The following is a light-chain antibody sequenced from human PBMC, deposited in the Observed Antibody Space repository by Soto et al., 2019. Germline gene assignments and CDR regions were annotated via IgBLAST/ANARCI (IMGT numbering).Light chain of an antibody. CDR2: GAS. Sequence: EIVLTQSPGTLSLSPGERATLSCRASQSVSSSYLAWYQQKPGQATRLLIYGASSRSTGIPDRFSGSGSGTDFTLTISRLEPEDFEVYYCQQYGSSPPYTFGQGTKLEIK. J-gene: IGKJ2*01. CDR1: QSVSSSY. V-gene: IGKV3-20*01. CDR3: QQYGSSPPYT.